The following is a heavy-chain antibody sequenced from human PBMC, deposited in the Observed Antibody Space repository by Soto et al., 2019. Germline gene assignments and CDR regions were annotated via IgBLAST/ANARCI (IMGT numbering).Heavy chain of an antibody. Sequence: GGSLRLSCAASGFTFSSYAMSWVRQAPGKGLEWVSAISGSGGSTYYADSVKGRFTISRDNSKNTLYLQMNSLRAEDTAVYYCAKDLEPDSSGYYYGEVDYWGQGTLVTVSS. CDR2: ISGSGGST. V-gene: IGHV3-23*01. CDR3: AKDLEPDSSGYYYGEVDY. D-gene: IGHD3-22*01. J-gene: IGHJ4*02. CDR1: GFTFSSYA.